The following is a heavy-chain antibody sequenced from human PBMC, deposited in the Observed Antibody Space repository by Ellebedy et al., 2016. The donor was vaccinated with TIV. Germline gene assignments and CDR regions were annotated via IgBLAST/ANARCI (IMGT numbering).Heavy chain of an antibody. CDR2: IYYTGST. Sequence: GSLRLXXTVSLGSISSHYWTWIRQPPGKGLEWIGDIYYTGSTSYSPSLTGRVTISIDTPKNQFSLKVTSVTAPDTAVYYCAGEFRYDFWRGPLDHWGQGTLVTVSS. J-gene: IGHJ4*02. CDR3: AGEFRYDFWRGPLDH. CDR1: LGSISSHY. D-gene: IGHD3-3*01. V-gene: IGHV4-59*11.